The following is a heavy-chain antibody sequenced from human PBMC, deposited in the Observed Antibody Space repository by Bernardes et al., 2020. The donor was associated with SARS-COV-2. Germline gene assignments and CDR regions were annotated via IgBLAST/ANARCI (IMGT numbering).Heavy chain of an antibody. V-gene: IGHV4-34*01. CDR3: AREGGQRFLEERYYYYYGMDV. D-gene: IGHD3-3*01. CDR2: INHSGST. Sequence: SETLSLTCAVYGGSFSGYYWSWIRQPPGKGLEWIGEINHSGSTNYNPSLKSRVTISVDTSKNQFSLKLSSVTAADTAVYYCAREGGQRFLEERYYYYYGMDVWGQGTTVTVSS. J-gene: IGHJ6*02. CDR1: GGSFSGYY.